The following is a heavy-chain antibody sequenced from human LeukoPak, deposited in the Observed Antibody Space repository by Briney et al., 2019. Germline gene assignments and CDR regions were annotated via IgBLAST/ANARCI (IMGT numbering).Heavy chain of an antibody. D-gene: IGHD3-16*02. CDR3: VRYRPAPA. Sequence: GGSLRLSCAASGFTFSNYYMHWVHQAPGEGLVWISGINTDGSSNYYGDSVKGRFTISRDNARKTLYLLMSSLRAEDSAIYYCVRYRPAPAWGQGTLVTVAS. J-gene: IGHJ4*02. V-gene: IGHV3-74*01. CDR2: INTDGSSN. CDR1: GFTFSNYY.